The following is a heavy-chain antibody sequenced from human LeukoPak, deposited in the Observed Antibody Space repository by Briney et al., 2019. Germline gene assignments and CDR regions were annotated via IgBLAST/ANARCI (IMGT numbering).Heavy chain of an antibody. CDR1: GFTVSSSY. Sequence: PGGSLRLSCAASGFTVSSSYMSWVRQAPGKGLEWVSVIYSGGSTYYADSVKGRFTISRHNSKNTLYLQMNSLRAEDTAVYYCARDRLGYCSGGSCYSGAYYYGMDVWGQGTTVTVSS. J-gene: IGHJ6*02. D-gene: IGHD2-15*01. CDR2: IYSGGST. V-gene: IGHV3-53*04. CDR3: ARDRLGYCSGGSCYSGAYYYGMDV.